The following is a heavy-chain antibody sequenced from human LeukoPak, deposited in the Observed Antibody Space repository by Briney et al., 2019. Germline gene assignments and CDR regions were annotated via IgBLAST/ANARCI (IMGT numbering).Heavy chain of an antibody. CDR2: IAGDGSGI. D-gene: IGHD4-17*01. CDR3: ARDAYTTTSNWLDP. CDR1: GFTLNKYW. V-gene: IGHV3-74*01. J-gene: IGHJ5*02. Sequence: PGGSLRLSCEASGFTLNKYWMHWVRQAPGKGLVWVSRIAGDGSGIAYADSVKGRFTVSRDDAKNILFLQMTSLRVEDTAIYYCARDAYTTTSNWLDPWGQGTLVTVSS.